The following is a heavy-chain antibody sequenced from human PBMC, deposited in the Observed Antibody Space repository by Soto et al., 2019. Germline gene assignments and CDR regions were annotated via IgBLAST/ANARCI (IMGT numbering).Heavy chain of an antibody. D-gene: IGHD6-6*01. CDR1: GGTFSSYA. V-gene: IGHV1-69*01. CDR2: IIPIFGTA. CDR3: AVLTLFEYSGSSGQDDAFDI. J-gene: IGHJ3*02. Sequence: QVQLVQSGAEVKKPGSSVKVSCKASGGTFSSYAISWVRQAPGQGLEWMGGIIPIFGTANYAQKFQGRVTITADESTSKAYMEVSSLRSEHTAVYYCAVLTLFEYSGSSGQDDAFDIWGQGTMVPVSS.